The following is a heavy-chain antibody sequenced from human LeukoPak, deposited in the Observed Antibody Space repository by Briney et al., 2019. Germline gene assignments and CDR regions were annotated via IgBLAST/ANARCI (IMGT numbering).Heavy chain of an antibody. D-gene: IGHD1-26*01. V-gene: IGHV4-39*01. Sequence: SETLSLTCTVSGGSFSTSSYYWGWIRQPPGTGLEWIGSIHYSGSTYYNPSLKSRVTISVDTSENQFSLKLSSVTAADTAVYYCARRLSGSYSDYWGQGTLVTVSS. CDR3: ARRLSGSYSDY. J-gene: IGHJ4*02. CDR1: GGSFSTSSYY. CDR2: IHYSGST.